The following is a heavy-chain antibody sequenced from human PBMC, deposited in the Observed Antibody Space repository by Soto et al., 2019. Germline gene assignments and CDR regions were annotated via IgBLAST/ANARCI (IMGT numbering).Heavy chain of an antibody. J-gene: IGHJ4*02. CDR1: SYSVSSGYY. V-gene: IGHV4-38-2*01. CDR3: ARGSAYSDYDLEY. Sequence: PSETLSLTCAISSYSVSSGYYWGWIRQPPGKGLEWIGSIYHTGSTYYNPLLKSRVTMSVDTSQNQFSLKLNSVTAADTAVYYCARGSAYSDYDLEYWGQGALVTVSS. D-gene: IGHD4-17*01. CDR2: IYHTGST.